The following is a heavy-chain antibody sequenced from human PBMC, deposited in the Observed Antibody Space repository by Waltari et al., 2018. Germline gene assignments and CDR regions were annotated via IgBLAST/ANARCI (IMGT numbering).Heavy chain of an antibody. D-gene: IGHD2-15*01. J-gene: IGHJ2*01. V-gene: IGHV3-21*01. Sequence: EVQMVESGGGLVKPGGCLRLSCAASGFPFSGFTLNWVRQGPGKGLEWVSSISCSSNYIYYADSVKGRFTISRDNAKNSLYLQMSSLRAEDTAVYYCATWGVVVDWYFDLWGRGTLVIVSS. CDR2: ISCSSNYI. CDR1: GFPFSGFT. CDR3: ATWGVVVDWYFDL.